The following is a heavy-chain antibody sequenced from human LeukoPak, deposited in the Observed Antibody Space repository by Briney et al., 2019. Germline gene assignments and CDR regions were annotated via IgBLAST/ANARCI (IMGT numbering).Heavy chain of an antibody. D-gene: IGHD4-11*01. CDR3: AKDFGKYSKTGMYYFGY. CDR1: GFTFSSFG. CDR2: ISYDGSNK. V-gene: IGHV3-30*18. Sequence: GGSLRLSCAASGFTFSSFGMHWVRQAPGKGLEWVAVISYDGSNKYYADSVKGRFTISRDNSKNTLYLQMNSLRAEDTAVYYCAKDFGKYSKTGMYYFGYWGQGTLVTVSS. J-gene: IGHJ4*02.